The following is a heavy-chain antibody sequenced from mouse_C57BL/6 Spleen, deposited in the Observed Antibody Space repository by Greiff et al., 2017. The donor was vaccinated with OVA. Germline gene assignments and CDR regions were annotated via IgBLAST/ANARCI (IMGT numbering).Heavy chain of an antibody. Sequence: VQLKQSGPELVKPGASVKIPCKASGYTFTDYNMDWVKQSHGKSLEWIGDINPNNGGTIYNQKFKGKATLTVDKSSSTAYMELRSLTSEDTAVYYCARNYGSSYLYWYFDVWGTGTTVTVSS. D-gene: IGHD1-1*01. CDR3: ARNYGSSYLYWYFDV. J-gene: IGHJ1*03. CDR1: GYTFTDYN. CDR2: INPNNGGT. V-gene: IGHV1-18*01.